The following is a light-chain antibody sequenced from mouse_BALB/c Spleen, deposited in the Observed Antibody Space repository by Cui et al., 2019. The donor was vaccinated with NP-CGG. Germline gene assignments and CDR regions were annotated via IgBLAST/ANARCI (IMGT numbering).Light chain of an antibody. CDR3: HQWSSYLPFT. CDR1: SSINY. CDR2: ATS. J-gene: IGKJ4*01. Sequence: QIVLTQSPAIMSASPGQKVTITCSAVSSINYMHWYQQKPGYSPKLWIYATSKLALGVPTCFSGSGSGTSYSLTINSMVAEDATSYFCHQWSSYLPFTFGSGTKLEIK. V-gene: IGKV4-71*01.